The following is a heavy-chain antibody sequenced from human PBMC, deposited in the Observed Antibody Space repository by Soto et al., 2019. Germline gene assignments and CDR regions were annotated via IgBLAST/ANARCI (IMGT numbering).Heavy chain of an antibody. CDR3: ARDSYCSSTSRYVKNYYYYGMDV. Sequence: QVQLVESGGGVVQPGRSLRLSCAASGFTFSSYAMHWVRQAPGEGLEWVAVISYDGSNKYYADSVKGRFTISRDNSKNTLYLQMNSLRAEDTALYYCARDSYCSSTSRYVKNYYYYGMDVWGQGTTVTVSS. CDR2: ISYDGSNK. J-gene: IGHJ6*02. CDR1: GFTFSSYA. D-gene: IGHD2-2*01. V-gene: IGHV3-30-3*01.